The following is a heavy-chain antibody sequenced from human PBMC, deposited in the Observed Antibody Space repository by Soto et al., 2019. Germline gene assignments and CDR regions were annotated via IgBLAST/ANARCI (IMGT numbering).Heavy chain of an antibody. V-gene: IGHV3-11*01. J-gene: IGHJ6*03. CDR2: ISSSGSTI. D-gene: IGHD2-2*03. Sequence: GGSLRLSCAASGFTFSDYYMSWIRQAPGKGLEWVSYISSSGSTIYYADSVKGRFTISRDNAKNSLYLQMNSLRAEDTAVYYCASGCCAGMEYYYMDVWGKGTTVTASS. CDR3: ASGCCAGMEYYYMDV. CDR1: GFTFSDYY.